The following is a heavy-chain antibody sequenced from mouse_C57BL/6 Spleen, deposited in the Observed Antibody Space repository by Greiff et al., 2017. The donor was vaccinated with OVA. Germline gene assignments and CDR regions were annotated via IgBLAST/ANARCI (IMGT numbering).Heavy chain of an antibody. Sequence: VQLQQPGAELVKPGASVKMSCKASGYTFTSYWITWVKQRPGQGLEWIGDIYPGSGSTNYNEKFKSKATLTVDTSSSTAHMQLSSLTSEDSAVYYCARVGGNYWYFDVWGTGTTVTVSS. V-gene: IGHV1-55*01. J-gene: IGHJ1*03. CDR1: GYTFTSYW. CDR3: ARVGGNYWYFDV. D-gene: IGHD2-1*01. CDR2: IYPGSGST.